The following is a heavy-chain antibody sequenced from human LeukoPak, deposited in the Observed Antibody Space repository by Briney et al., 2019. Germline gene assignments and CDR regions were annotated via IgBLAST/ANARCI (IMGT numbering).Heavy chain of an antibody. Sequence: GGSLRLSWAASGXTFSTYWMHWVRKAPGKGLVWVCRINSDGSSTSYAGSVKGRSTISRDNAKNTLYLQMNSLSADDAAVYYCARGLPIVGAIHHWGQGTLVTVSS. J-gene: IGHJ5*02. CDR3: ARGLPIVGAIHH. CDR1: GXTFSTYW. D-gene: IGHD1-26*01. V-gene: IGHV3-74*01. CDR2: INSDGSST.